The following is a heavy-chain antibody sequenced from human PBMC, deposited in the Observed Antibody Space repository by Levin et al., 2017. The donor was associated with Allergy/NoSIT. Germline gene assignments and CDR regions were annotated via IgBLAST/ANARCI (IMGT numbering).Heavy chain of an antibody. Sequence: GGSLRLSCAASGFTFDDYAMHWVRQAPGKGLEWVSGISWNSVSIGYADSVKGRFTISRDNAKNSLYLQMNSLRAEDTALYYCAKDIYDGECSSTSCYRTPDYGMDVWGQGTTVTVSS. J-gene: IGHJ6*02. CDR1: GFTFDDYA. D-gene: IGHD2-2*02. CDR2: ISWNSVSI. V-gene: IGHV3-9*01. CDR3: AKDIYDGECSSTSCYRTPDYGMDV.